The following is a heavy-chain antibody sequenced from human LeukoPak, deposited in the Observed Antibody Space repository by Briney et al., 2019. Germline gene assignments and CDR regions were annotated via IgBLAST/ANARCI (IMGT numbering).Heavy chain of an antibody. CDR1: GFTFSSYA. Sequence: PGGSLRLSCAASGFTFSSYAMSWVRQAPGKGLEWVGRIKSKTDGGTTDYAAPVKGRFTISRDDSKNTAYLQMNSLKTEDTAVYYCTPDLEIVVVTATPDYWGQGTLVTVSS. J-gene: IGHJ4*02. D-gene: IGHD2-21*02. CDR2: IKSKTDGGTT. V-gene: IGHV3-15*01. CDR3: TPDLEIVVVTATPDY.